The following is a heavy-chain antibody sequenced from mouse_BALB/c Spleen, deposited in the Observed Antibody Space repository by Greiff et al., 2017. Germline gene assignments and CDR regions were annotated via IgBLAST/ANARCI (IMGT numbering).Heavy chain of an antibody. J-gene: IGHJ4*01. CDR1: GYTFTSYW. Sequence: QVQLQQPGAELVKPGASVKMSCKASGYTFTSYWMHWVKQRPGQGLEWIGVIDPSDSYTSYNQKFKGKATLTVDTSSSTAYMQLSSLTSEDSAVYYCTRQAYYGNYGYAMDYWGQGTSVTVSS. CDR3: TRQAYYGNYGYAMDY. D-gene: IGHD2-10*01. CDR2: IDPSDSYT. V-gene: IGHV1S127*01.